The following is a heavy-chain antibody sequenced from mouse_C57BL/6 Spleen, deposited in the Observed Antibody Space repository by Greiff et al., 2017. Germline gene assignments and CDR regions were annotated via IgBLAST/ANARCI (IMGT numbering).Heavy chain of an antibody. V-gene: IGHV1-61*01. D-gene: IGHD1-1*01. CDR3: ARGMFNYYGSSPAWFAY. CDR2: IYPSDSAT. CDR1: GYTFTSYW. J-gene: IGHJ3*01. Sequence: QVQLQQPGAELVRPGSSVKLSCKASGYTFTSYWMDWVKQRPGQGLEWIGNIYPSDSATHYNQKFKDKATLTVDKSSRTAYMQLSSLTSEDAAVYYCARGMFNYYGSSPAWFAYWGQGTLVTVSA.